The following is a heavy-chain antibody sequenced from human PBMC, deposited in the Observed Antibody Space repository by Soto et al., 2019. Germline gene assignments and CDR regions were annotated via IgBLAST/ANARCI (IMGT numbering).Heavy chain of an antibody. J-gene: IGHJ6*02. D-gene: IGHD2-15*01. CDR2: ISYDGSNK. V-gene: IGHV3-30-3*01. Sequence: PGGSLRPSCAASGFTFSSYAMHWVRKAPGKGLEWVAVISYDGSNKYYADSVKGRFTISRDNSKNTLYLQMNSLRAEDTAVYYCAREGYGGPPRGGGFNVGAADYYYYGMDVWGQGTTVTVSS. CDR3: AREGYGGPPRGGGFNVGAADYYYYGMDV. CDR1: GFTFSSYA.